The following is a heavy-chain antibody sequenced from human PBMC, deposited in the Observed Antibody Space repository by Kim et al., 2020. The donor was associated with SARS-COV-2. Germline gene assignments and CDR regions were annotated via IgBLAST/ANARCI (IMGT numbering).Heavy chain of an antibody. Sequence: GGSLRLSCAASGFTFSSYEMNWVRQAPGKGLEWVSYISSSGSTIYYADSVKGRFTISRDNAKNSLYLQMNSLRAEDTAVYYCARPYCSSTSCYDSSGWYAYYYGMDVWGQGTTVTVSS. CDR1: GFTFSSYE. D-gene: IGHD2-2*01. J-gene: IGHJ6*02. CDR3: ARPYCSSTSCYDSSGWYAYYYGMDV. CDR2: ISSSGSTI. V-gene: IGHV3-48*03.